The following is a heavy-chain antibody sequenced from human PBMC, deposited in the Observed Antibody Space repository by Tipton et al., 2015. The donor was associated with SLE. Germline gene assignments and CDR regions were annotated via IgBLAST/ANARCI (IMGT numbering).Heavy chain of an antibody. CDR3: ARDDVTMVRGVKVYYYYGMDV. D-gene: IGHD3-10*01. CDR2: INHSGST. Sequence: TLSLTCAVYGGSFSGYYWSWIRQPPGKGLEWIGEINHSGSTNYNPSLKSRVTISVDTSKNQFSLKLSSVTAADTAVYYCARDDVTMVRGVKVYYYYGMDVWGQGTTVTVSS. V-gene: IGHV4-34*01. CDR1: GGSFSGYY. J-gene: IGHJ6*02.